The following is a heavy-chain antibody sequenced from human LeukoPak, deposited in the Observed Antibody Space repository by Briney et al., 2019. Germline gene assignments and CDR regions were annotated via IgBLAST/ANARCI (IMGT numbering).Heavy chain of an antibody. CDR2: IYISGST. Sequence: PSETLSLTCPVSGGSISSGSYDWSWLRHPAGKGLEWIGRIYISGSTNYNPSLESRIPISVDTSKNQFSLKLSCVTAADTAVYYCARGVAAAGYNEYFQYWGQGTLVTVSS. J-gene: IGHJ1*01. CDR3: ARGVAAAGYNEYFQY. V-gene: IGHV4-61*02. CDR1: GGSISSGSYD. D-gene: IGHD6-13*01.